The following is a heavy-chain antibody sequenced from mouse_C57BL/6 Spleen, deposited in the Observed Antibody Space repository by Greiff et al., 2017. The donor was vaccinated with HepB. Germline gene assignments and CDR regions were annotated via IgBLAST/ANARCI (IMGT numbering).Heavy chain of an antibody. D-gene: IGHD2-13*01. CDR3: ANYGDEAFDY. V-gene: IGHV1-50*01. CDR2: IDPSDSYT. J-gene: IGHJ2*01. CDR1: GYTFTSYW. Sequence: QVQLQQSGAELVKPGASVKLSCKASGYTFTSYWMQWVKQRPGQGLEWIGEIDPSDSYTNYNQKFKGKATLTVDTSSSTAYMQLSSLTSEDSAYYYCANYGDEAFDYWGQGTTLTVSS.